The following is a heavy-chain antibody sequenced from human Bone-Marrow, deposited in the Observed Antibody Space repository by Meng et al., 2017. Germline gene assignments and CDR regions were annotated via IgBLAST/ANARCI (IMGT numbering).Heavy chain of an antibody. CDR1: GYTFTSYG. Sequence: ASALVFCWAAGYTFTSYGISWVRQAPGQGLEWMGWISAYNGNTNYAQKLQGRVTMTTDTSTSTAYMELRSLRSDDTAVYYCARVQQSAAIFYYYYYGMDVWGQGTTVTVSS. CDR2: ISAYNGNT. J-gene: IGHJ6*02. V-gene: IGHV1-18*01. D-gene: IGHD2-2*01. CDR3: ARVQQSAAIFYYYYYGMDV.